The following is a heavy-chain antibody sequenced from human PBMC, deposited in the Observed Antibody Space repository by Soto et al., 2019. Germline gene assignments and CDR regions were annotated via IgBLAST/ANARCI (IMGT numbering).Heavy chain of an antibody. CDR2: IYHSGST. V-gene: IGHV4-4*02. Sequence: QVQLQESGPGLVKPSGTLSLTCAVSGGSISSSNCWSWVRQPPGKGLEWIGEIYHSGSTNYNTSPMSRVTISVDTPKNQFPLKLSSVTAADTAVYYWERVEGRFYSGMDVWGQGTTVTASS. J-gene: IGHJ6*02. CDR3: ERVEGRFYSGMDV. CDR1: GGSISSSNC.